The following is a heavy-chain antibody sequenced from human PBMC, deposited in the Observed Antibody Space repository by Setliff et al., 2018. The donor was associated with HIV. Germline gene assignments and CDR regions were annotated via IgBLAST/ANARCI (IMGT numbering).Heavy chain of an antibody. CDR1: GFTLSTYS. J-gene: IGHJ4*02. CDR3: VRDINWAFDY. D-gene: IGHD1-1*01. Sequence: GGSLRLSCAASGFTLSTYSMNWVRQAPGKGLEWISYINREETTEWYADSVKGRFIISRDNAKNSLYLQMSSLRAEDTAVYFCVRDINWAFDYWGQGILVTVSS. V-gene: IGHV3-48*01. CDR2: INREETTE.